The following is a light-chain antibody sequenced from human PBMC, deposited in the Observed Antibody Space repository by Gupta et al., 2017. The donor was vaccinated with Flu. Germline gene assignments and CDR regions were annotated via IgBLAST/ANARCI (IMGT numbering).Light chain of an antibody. J-gene: IGKJ2*01. Sequence: DVVMPPTPVSLPVTLGQPATISCKSSQSLVYADGNIYLNWFHQRPGQSPRRLIYKISNRDSGVPDRFSGSGSGTDFTLKITRVEAEDVGLYYCRQWENCPYTFGQGTKVDIK. CDR2: KIS. CDR3: RQWENCPYT. CDR1: QSLVYADGNIY. V-gene: IGKV2-30*01.